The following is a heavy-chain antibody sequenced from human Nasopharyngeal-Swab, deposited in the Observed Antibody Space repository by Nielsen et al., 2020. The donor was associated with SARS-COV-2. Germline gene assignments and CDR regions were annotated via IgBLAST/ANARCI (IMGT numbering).Heavy chain of an antibody. V-gene: IGHV1-69*10. J-gene: IGHJ5*02. Sequence: SVKVSCKASGGTFSSYAISWVRQAPGQGLEWMGGIIPILGIANYAQKFQGRVTITADKSTSTAYMELSSLRSEDTAVYYCARAHNWNDYGNWFDPWGQGTLVTVSS. CDR1: GGTFSSYA. CDR3: ARAHNWNDYGNWFDP. D-gene: IGHD1-20*01. CDR2: IIPILGIA.